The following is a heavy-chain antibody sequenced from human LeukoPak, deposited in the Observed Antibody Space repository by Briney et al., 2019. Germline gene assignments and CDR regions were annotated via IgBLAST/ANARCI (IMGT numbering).Heavy chain of an antibody. D-gene: IGHD2-15*01. CDR3: ARGGYCSGGSCYSAVDY. CDR2: ISSSSSTK. Sequence: GGSLRLSCAASGFTFSTYSMNWVRQAPQKGLEWVSYISSSSSTKYYADSVKGRFTISRDNAKNSLYLQMNSLRAEDTAVYYCARGGYCSGGSCYSAVDYWGQGTLVTVSS. J-gene: IGHJ4*02. V-gene: IGHV3-48*04. CDR1: GFTFSTYS.